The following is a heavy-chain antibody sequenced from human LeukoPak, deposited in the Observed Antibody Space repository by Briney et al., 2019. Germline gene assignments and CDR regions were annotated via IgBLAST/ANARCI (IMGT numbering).Heavy chain of an antibody. D-gene: IGHD2-21*01. V-gene: IGHV3-23*01. CDR1: GFIFSSYA. Sequence: GGSLRLSCAASGFIFSSYAMSWVRQAPGKGLEWVSAISGSGGTTFYADSVKGRFTISRGNSKNTLYLQMNSLRAEDTAVYYCANADDARILDYWGQGTLVTVSS. CDR2: ISGSGGTT. J-gene: IGHJ4*02. CDR3: ANADDARILDY.